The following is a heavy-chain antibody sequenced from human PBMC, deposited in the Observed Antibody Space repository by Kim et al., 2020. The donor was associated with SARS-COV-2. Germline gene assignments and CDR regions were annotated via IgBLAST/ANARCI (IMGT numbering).Heavy chain of an antibody. D-gene: IGHD2-2*01. CDR3: ARDLVGYCSSTSCDPITIFGVVMPLFDY. Sequence: ASVKVSCKASGYTFTSYGISWVRQAPGQGLEWMGWISAYNGNTNYAQKLQGRVTMTTDTSTSTAYMELRSLRSDDTAVYYCARDLVGYCSSTSCDPITIFGVVMPLFDYWGQGTLVTVSS. CDR2: ISAYNGNT. CDR1: GYTFTSYG. V-gene: IGHV1-18*01. J-gene: IGHJ4*02.